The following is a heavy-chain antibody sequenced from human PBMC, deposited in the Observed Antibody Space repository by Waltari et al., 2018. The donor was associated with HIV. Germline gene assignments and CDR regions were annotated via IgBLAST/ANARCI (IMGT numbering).Heavy chain of an antibody. CDR2: MYNSGTT. J-gene: IGHJ4*02. Sequence: QLHLQASGPGLVKPSETLALTCTVSAGSITRNDFYWAWIRQPPGKGLEWIGLMYNSGTTDYNPSLKSGVSMSRDTSKNRFSLRLHSVTAADTAIYYCARRGDGFNQHARLDHWGPGTLVTVSS. D-gene: IGHD2-2*01. V-gene: IGHV4-39*01. CDR1: AGSITRNDFY. CDR3: ARRGDGFNQHARLDH.